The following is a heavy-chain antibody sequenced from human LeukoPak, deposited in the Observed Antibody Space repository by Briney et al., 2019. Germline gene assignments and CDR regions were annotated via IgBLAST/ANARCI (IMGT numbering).Heavy chain of an antibody. CDR1: GFTVSSNY. V-gene: IGHV3-53*01. J-gene: IGHJ6*02. Sequence: GRSLRLSCAASGFTVSSNYMSWVRQAPGKGLEWVSDIYSGGSTYYADSVKGQFTISRDNSKNTLYLQMNSLRAEDTAVYYCARDHDGSGSFQYYGMDVWGQGTTVTVSS. D-gene: IGHD3-10*01. CDR2: IYSGGST. CDR3: ARDHDGSGSFQYYGMDV.